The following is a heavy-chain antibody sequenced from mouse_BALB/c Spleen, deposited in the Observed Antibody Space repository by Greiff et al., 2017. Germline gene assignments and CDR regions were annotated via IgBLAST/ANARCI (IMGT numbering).Heavy chain of an antibody. J-gene: IGHJ4*01. V-gene: IGHV1-69*01. CDR1: GYTFTDYW. D-gene: IGHD1-1*02. CDR2: IDTSDSYT. CDR3: ARGGPYAMDY. Sequence: VQLQQSGAELVMPGASVKMSCKASGYTFTDYWMHWVKQRPGQGLEWIGAIDTSDSYTSYNQKFKGKATLTVDESSSTAYMQLSSLTSEDSAVYYCARGGPYAMDYWGQGTSVTVSS.